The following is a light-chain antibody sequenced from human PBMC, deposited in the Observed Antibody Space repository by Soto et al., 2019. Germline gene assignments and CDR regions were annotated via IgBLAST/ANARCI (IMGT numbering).Light chain of an antibody. J-gene: IGKJ1*01. Sequence: EIVMTHSPATVSVSQEERATLSCRASQSVSSNLAWYQQKPGQAPRLLIYGASTRATGIPARCSGSGSGTEFTLTISILQSEDVVVYCCQQRSNWPRTFGQGTKVDI. CDR1: QSVSSN. CDR2: GAS. V-gene: IGKV3-15*01. CDR3: QQRSNWPRT.